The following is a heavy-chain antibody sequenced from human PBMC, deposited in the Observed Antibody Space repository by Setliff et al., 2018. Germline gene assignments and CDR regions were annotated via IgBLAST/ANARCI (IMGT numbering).Heavy chain of an antibody. V-gene: IGHV4-59*01. CDR3: ARKVEQWLTPHFDY. CDR1: GGSISTYY. D-gene: IGHD6-19*01. Sequence: PSETLSLTCTVSGGSISTYYWSWIRQPPGKGLEFIGYVYYSGLTNYDPSLKSRVTMSVDSSKNQFSLKLSSVTAADTAVYYCARKVEQWLTPHFDYWGQGALVTVSS. J-gene: IGHJ4*02. CDR2: VYYSGLT.